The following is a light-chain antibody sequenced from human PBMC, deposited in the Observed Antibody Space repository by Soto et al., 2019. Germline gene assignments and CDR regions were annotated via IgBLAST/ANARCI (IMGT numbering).Light chain of an antibody. V-gene: IGLV2-14*01. J-gene: IGLJ1*01. CDR1: GSDFGAYNY. CDR2: EVT. CDR3: SSYTTISTYV. Sequence: QSALTQPASVSGSPGQSITISCTGTGSDFGAYNYVSWYQQHPGTAPKLIIYEVTNRPSGLSNRFSASKSGSTASLTISGLQAEDEADYYCSSYTTISTYVFGTGTKVTVL.